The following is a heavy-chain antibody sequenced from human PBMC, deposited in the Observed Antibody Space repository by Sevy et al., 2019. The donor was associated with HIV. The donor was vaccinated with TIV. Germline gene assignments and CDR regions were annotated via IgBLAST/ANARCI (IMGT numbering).Heavy chain of an antibody. CDR2: IKVDGSEK. Sequence: GGSLRLSCAASGFTFSRYWMSWVRQAPGKGLEWVANIKVDGSEKYYVDSVKDRFTISRDNAKNSLYLQMNSLRAEDTAVYYCARDCNSNTCLWGLDVWGQGTTVTVSS. J-gene: IGHJ6*02. D-gene: IGHD2-2*01. CDR3: ARDCNSNTCLWGLDV. CDR1: GFTFSRYW. V-gene: IGHV3-7*03.